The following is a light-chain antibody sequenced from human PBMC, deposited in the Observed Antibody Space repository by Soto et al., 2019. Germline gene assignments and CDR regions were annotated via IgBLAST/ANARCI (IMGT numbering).Light chain of an antibody. CDR3: CSYAGSSTHYV. J-gene: IGLJ1*01. CDR1: SSDVGGYNL. CDR2: EVS. V-gene: IGLV2-23*02. Sequence: QSVLTQPASVSGSPGQSITISCTGTSSDVGGYNLVSWYQQHPGKAPKLMIYEVSKRPSGVSNRFSGSKSGNTASLTISGFQAEDEADYYCCSYAGSSTHYVFGTGTKVTVL.